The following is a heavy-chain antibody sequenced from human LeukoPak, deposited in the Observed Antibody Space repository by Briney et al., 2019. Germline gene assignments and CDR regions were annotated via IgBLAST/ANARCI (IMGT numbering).Heavy chain of an antibody. CDR3: ATTTSGGDAFDI. CDR1: GGSITHYY. Sequence: PSETLSLACTVSGGSITHYYWTWIRQPPGKTLEWIGYSYYSGSTKYNPSLKSRVTISVDTSNNQFSLNLRSVTAADTAVYYCATTTSGGDAFDIWGQGTMVTVSS. V-gene: IGHV4-59*01. CDR2: SYYSGST. J-gene: IGHJ3*02. D-gene: IGHD1-26*01.